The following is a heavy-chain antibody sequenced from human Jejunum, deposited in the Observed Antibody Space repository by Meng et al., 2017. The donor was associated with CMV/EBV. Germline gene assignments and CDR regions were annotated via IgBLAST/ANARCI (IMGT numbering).Heavy chain of an antibody. D-gene: IGHD2-15*01. V-gene: IGHV3-7*01. J-gene: IGHJ6*02. CDR2: IKQDGSET. CDR3: VRDRFSGYCTGSSCPGVYYGMDV. Sequence: MSWVRQDQGKGLEWVANIKQDGSETYYVDSVKGRFTVSRDNAKNSVYLQMNSLRAEDTAVYYCVRDRFSGYCTGSSCPGVYYGMDVWGQGTTVTVSS.